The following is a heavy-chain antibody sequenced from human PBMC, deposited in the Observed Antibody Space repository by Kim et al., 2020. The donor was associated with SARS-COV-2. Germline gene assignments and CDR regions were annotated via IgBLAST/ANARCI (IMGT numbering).Heavy chain of an antibody. CDR2: IVFDGSNK. CDR1: GFSFSSYG. V-gene: IGHV3-30*18. D-gene: IGHD6-6*01. Sequence: GGSLRLSCAASGFSFSSYGMHWVRQAPGKGLEWVAVIVFDGSNKYYADSVKGRFTTSRDNSKNTLYLQMDSLRADDTAVYYCAKDSFPARPGWLDPWGQG. J-gene: IGHJ5*02. CDR3: AKDSFPARPGWLDP.